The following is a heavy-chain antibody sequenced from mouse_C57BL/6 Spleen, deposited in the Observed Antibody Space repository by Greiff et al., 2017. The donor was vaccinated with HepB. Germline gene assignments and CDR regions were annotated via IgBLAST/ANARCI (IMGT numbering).Heavy chain of an antibody. CDR2: IDPSDSYT. D-gene: IGHD2-5*01. J-gene: IGHJ3*01. CDR1: GYTFISYW. Sequence: QVQLQQPGAELVRPGTSVKLSCKASGYTFISYWMHWVKQRPGQGLAWYGVIDPSDSYTNYNQKFKGKATLTVDTSSSTAYMQLSSLTSEDSAVYYCARDTSNYGWFAYWGQGTLVTVSA. V-gene: IGHV1-59*01. CDR3: ARDTSNYGWFAY.